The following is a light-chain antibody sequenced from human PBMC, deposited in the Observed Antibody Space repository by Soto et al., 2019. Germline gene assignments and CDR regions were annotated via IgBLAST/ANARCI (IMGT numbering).Light chain of an antibody. V-gene: IGKV1-5*03. Sequence: DIQVTQSPSTLSASVGDRVTITCRASQTISSWLAWYQQKPGKAPKLLIYEASSLKSGVPSRFSGSGSGTDFTLTISCLQSEDFATYYCQQYYSYPPITVGQGTRLEI. CDR1: QTISSW. CDR2: EAS. J-gene: IGKJ5*01. CDR3: QQYYSYPPIT.